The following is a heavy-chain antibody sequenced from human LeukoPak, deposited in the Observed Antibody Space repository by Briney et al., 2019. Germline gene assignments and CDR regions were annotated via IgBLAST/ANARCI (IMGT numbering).Heavy chain of an antibody. CDR2: ISAYNGNT. Sequence: ASVKVSCKASGYTFTSYGISWVRQAPGQGLEWMGWISAYNGNTNYAQKLQGRVTMTTDTSTSTAYMELSSLRSEDTAVYYCARVSSSSWYGRDYYYYMDAWGKGTTATVSS. D-gene: IGHD6-13*01. CDR1: GYTFTSYG. V-gene: IGHV1-18*01. CDR3: ARVSSSSWYGRDYYYYMDA. J-gene: IGHJ6*03.